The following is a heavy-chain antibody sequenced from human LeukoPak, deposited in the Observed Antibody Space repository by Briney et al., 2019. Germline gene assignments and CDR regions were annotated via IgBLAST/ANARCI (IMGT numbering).Heavy chain of an antibody. Sequence: PGGSLRLSCAASGFTFSSYWMHWVRQAPGKGLVWVSRINSDGSSTSYADSVKGRFTISRDNAKNTLYLQMNSLRAEDTAVYYCARYSAYGDFDYWGQGTLVTVSS. D-gene: IGHD5-12*01. J-gene: IGHJ4*02. CDR3: ARYSAYGDFDY. CDR1: GFTFSSYW. CDR2: INSDGSST. V-gene: IGHV3-74*01.